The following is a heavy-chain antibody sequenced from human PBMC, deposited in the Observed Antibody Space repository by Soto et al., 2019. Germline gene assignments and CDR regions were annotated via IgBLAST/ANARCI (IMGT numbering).Heavy chain of an antibody. CDR2: ISAYNGNT. V-gene: IGHV1-18*01. D-gene: IGHD3-22*01. CDR1: GYSFTSYG. J-gene: IGHJ6*02. CDR3: ARPTITMIVVAYYGMDV. Sequence: APVKVSCKASGYSFTSYGISWVRQAPGQGLEWMGWISAYNGNTNYAQKLQGRVTMTTDTSTSTAYMELRSLRSDDTAVYYCARPTITMIVVAYYGMDVWGQGTTVTVSS.